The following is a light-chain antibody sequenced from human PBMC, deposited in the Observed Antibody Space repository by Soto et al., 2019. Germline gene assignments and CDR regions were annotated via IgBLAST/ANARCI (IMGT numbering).Light chain of an antibody. CDR2: EDT. J-gene: IGLJ2*01. V-gene: IGLV2-23*01. CDR1: SSDVGNYNL. Sequence: QSALTQPASVSGSPGQSITISCTGTSSDVGNYNLVSWYQQHPGKAPKLIIYEDTERPSGVSNRFSASKSGNTASLTLSGLQAEDEADYYCCSYAYGTTVLFDGGTKLTVL. CDR3: CSYAYGTTVL.